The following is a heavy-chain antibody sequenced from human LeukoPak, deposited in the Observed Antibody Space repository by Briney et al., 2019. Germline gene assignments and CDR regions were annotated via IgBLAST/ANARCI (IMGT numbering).Heavy chain of an antibody. V-gene: IGHV3-21*01. CDR1: GFTFSDYT. J-gene: IGHJ4*02. CDR2: ISSSSSYI. D-gene: IGHD6-13*01. Sequence: GGSLRLSCAASGFTFSDYTMNWVRQAPGKGLEWVSSISSSSSYIYYADSVKGRFTISRDNAKNSLYLQMNSLRAEDTAVYYCARDGDATGSSSWLGEIDYWGQGTLVTVSS. CDR3: ARDGDATGSSSWLGEIDY.